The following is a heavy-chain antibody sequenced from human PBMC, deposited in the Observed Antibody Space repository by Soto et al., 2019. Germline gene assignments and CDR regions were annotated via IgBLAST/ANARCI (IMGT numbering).Heavy chain of an antibody. CDR2: INHSGST. D-gene: IGHD6-13*01. V-gene: IGHV4-34*01. J-gene: IGHJ4*02. Sequence: SETLSLTCAVYGGSFSGYYWSWIRQPPGKGLEWIGEINHSGSTNYNPSLKSQVTISVDTSKNQFSLKLSSVTAADTAVYFCARDRYSSSWYYFDYWGQGTLVTVSS. CDR1: GGSFSGYY. CDR3: ARDRYSSSWYYFDY.